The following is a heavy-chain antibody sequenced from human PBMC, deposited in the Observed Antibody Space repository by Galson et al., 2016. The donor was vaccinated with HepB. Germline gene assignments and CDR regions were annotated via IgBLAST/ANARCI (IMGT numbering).Heavy chain of an antibody. CDR3: ARDDYSGGRGSPDY. CDR2: INQDGSEK. V-gene: IGHV3-7*03. J-gene: IGHJ4*02. CDR1: GFTFSSYW. Sequence: SLRLSCAASGFTFSSYWMAWVRQAPGKGLEWVANINQDGSEKNYVDSVKGRFTISRDNAKRSLYLQMNSLRTEDTAVYYCARDDYSGGRGSPDYWGQGTLVTVSS. D-gene: IGHD4/OR15-4a*01.